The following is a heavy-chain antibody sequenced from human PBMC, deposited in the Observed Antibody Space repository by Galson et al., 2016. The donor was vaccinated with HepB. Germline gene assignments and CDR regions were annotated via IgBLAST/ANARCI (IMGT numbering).Heavy chain of an antibody. V-gene: IGHV1-18*04. D-gene: IGHD2-21*01. CDR3: ARDMRRYNIVMYN. J-gene: IGHJ4*02. CDR2: ISAYNGDT. CDR1: GYTFTGYY. Sequence: SVKVSCKASGYTFTGYYIHWLRQAPGQGLEWMGWISAYNGDTKYAQKLQGRVTMTTDTSTSTAYMELGSLRSDDTAVYYCARDMRRYNIVMYNWGQGTLVTVSS.